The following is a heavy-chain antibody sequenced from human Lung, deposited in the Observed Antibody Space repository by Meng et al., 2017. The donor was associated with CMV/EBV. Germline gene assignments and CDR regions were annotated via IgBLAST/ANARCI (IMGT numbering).Heavy chain of an antibody. J-gene: IGHJ4*02. V-gene: IGHV4-31*02. CDR3: ARATGTGDDYFDY. CDR1: GGSISSSDYY. CDR2: IYNSGST. D-gene: IGHD7-27*01. Sequence: TGSGGSISSSDYYWSWIRQHPGKGLECIGYIYNSGSTYSNPSLRRRLSISIDTSKNQFSLKLNSVTAADTAVYYCARATGTGDDYFDYWGQGALVTVSS.